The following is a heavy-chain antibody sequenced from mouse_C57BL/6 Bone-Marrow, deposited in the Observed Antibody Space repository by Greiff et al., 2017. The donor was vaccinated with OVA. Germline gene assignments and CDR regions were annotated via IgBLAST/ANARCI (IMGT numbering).Heavy chain of an antibody. V-gene: IGHV1-19*01. CDR3: ARGDYSNYF. J-gene: IGHJ3*01. D-gene: IGHD2-5*01. CDR2: INPYNGGT. Sequence: EVQLQQSGPVLVKPGASVKMSCKASGYTFTDYYMNWVKQSHGKSLEWIGVINPYNGGTSYNQKFKGKATLTVDKSSSTAYMELNSLTSEDSAVYYCARGDYSNYFGGQGTLVTVSA. CDR1: GYTFTDYY.